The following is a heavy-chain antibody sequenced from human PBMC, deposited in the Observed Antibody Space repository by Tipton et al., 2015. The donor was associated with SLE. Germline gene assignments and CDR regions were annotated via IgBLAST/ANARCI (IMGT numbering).Heavy chain of an antibody. J-gene: IGHJ6*02. CDR1: GFTFSSYS. CDR2: ISSSSSTI. CDR3: ARDRHTVTTFPYYYHGMDV. D-gene: IGHD4-17*01. V-gene: IGHV3-48*01. Sequence: SLRLSCAASGFTFSSYSMNWVRQAPGKGLEWVSYISSSSSTIYYADSVKGRFTISRDNAKNSLYLQMNSLRAEDTAVYYCARDRHTVTTFPYYYHGMDVWGQGTTVTVSS.